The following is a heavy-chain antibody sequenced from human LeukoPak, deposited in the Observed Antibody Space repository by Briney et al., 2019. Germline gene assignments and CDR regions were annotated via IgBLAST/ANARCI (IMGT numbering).Heavy chain of an antibody. Sequence: GASVKVSCKVSGYTLTELSMHWVRQAPGKGLEWMGGFDPEDGETIYAQKFQGRVTMTEDTSTDTAYMELSSLRSEDTAVYYCATGVFLGAPWYFDLWGRDTLVTVSS. CDR3: ATGVFLGAPWYFDL. J-gene: IGHJ2*01. CDR2: FDPEDGET. V-gene: IGHV1-24*01. CDR1: GYTLTELS. D-gene: IGHD1-26*01.